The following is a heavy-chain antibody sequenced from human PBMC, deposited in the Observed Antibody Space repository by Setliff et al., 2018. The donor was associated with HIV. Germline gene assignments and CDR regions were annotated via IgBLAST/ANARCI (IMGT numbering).Heavy chain of an antibody. V-gene: IGHV4-38-2*01. CDR2: IYHSGST. Sequence: PSETLSLTCAVSTYSISSGYYWGWIRLPPGKGLEWIGSIYHSGSTYYNPSLKSRVTISVDTSKNQFSLKLSSVTAADTAVYYCARADDFWSGYIPYWGQGTLVTVSS. J-gene: IGHJ4*02. CDR1: TYSISSGYY. CDR3: ARADDFWSGYIPY. D-gene: IGHD3-3*01.